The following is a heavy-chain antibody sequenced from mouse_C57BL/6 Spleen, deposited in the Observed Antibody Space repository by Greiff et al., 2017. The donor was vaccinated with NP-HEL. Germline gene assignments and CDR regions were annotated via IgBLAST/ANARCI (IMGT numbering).Heavy chain of an antibody. D-gene: IGHD2-10*02. Sequence: VQLQQSGGGLVKPGGSLKLSCAASGFTFSDYGMHWVRQAPEKGLEWVAYISSGSSTIYYADTVKGRFTISRDNAKNTLFLQMTSLRSEDTAMYYCASQYGFYAMDYWGQGTSVTVSS. J-gene: IGHJ4*01. CDR2: ISSGSSTI. CDR3: ASQYGFYAMDY. CDR1: GFTFSDYG. V-gene: IGHV5-17*01.